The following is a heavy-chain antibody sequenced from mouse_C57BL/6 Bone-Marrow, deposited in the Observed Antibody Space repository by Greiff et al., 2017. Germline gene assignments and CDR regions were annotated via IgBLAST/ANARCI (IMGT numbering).Heavy chain of an antibody. V-gene: IGHV1-63*01. CDR2: IYPGGGYT. CDR1: GYTFTNYW. D-gene: IGHD2-10*01. CDR3: SRRAYYRNYGEN. J-gene: IGHJ2*01. Sequence: VQLQQSGAELVRPGTSVKMSCEASGYTFTNYWIGWARQRPGHGLEWIGDIYPGGGYTNYPEKLKGKATLTTDNSSSTAYLQFSSLTSEDSAIYYCSRRAYYRNYGENWGQGTTLTVSS.